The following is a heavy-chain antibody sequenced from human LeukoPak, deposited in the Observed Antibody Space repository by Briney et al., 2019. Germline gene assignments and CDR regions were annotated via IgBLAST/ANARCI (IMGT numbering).Heavy chain of an antibody. CDR2: INSDGSST. CDR1: GFTFSSYW. Sequence: GGSLRLSCAASGFTFSSYWMHWVRQAPGKGLVWVSRINSDGSSTSYADSVKGRFTISRDNAKNTLYLQMNSLRAGDTAVYYCARGGIQVSGIDEFDYWGQGTLVTVSS. D-gene: IGHD6-19*01. V-gene: IGHV3-74*01. J-gene: IGHJ4*02. CDR3: ARGGIQVSGIDEFDY.